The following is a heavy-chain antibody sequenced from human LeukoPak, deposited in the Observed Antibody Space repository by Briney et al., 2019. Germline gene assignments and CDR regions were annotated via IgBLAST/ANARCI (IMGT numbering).Heavy chain of an antibody. J-gene: IGHJ4*02. Sequence: PGGSLRLSCAASEFTFSSYAMRWVRQAPGKGLEWVSAISGSGGSTYYADSVKGRFTISRDNSKNTLYLQMHSLRAEDTAVYYCAKDRLPLSSAYYYVPFDYWGQGTLVTVSS. V-gene: IGHV3-23*01. CDR1: EFTFSSYA. CDR2: ISGSGGST. D-gene: IGHD3-22*01. CDR3: AKDRLPLSSAYYYVPFDY.